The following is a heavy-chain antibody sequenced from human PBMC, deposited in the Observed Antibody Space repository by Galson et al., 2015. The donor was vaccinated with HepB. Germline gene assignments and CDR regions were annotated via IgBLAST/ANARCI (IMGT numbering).Heavy chain of an antibody. CDR3: ARDSWVRGRIVVHYYYYGMDV. J-gene: IGHJ6*02. Sequence: SVKVSCKASGYTFTSYGISWVRQAPGQGLEWMGWISAYNGNTNYAQKLQGRVTMTTDTSTSTAYMELRSLRSDDTAVYYCARDSWVRGRIVVHYYYYGMDVWGQGTTVTVSS. V-gene: IGHV1-18*01. D-gene: IGHD2-15*01. CDR2: ISAYNGNT. CDR1: GYTFTSYG.